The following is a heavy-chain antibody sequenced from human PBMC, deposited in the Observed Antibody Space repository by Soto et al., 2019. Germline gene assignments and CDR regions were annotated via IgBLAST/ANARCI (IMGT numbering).Heavy chain of an antibody. D-gene: IGHD3-22*01. Sequence: QVQLVQSGAEVKKPGSSVKVSCKASGGTFSTYTITWVRQAPGQGLEWMGRIIPLIGIINYAQKFQCSVTITADKFTGTACMGRTRLSSDDTAVYYCAGDPDSHYNDSQASSYPWGQGTLVTVSS. CDR1: GGTFSTYT. J-gene: IGHJ5*02. CDR3: AGDPDSHYNDSQASSYP. V-gene: IGHV1-69*08. CDR2: IIPLIGII.